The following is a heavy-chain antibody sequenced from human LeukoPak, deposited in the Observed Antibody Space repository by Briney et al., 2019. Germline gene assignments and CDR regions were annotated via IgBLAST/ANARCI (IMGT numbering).Heavy chain of an antibody. V-gene: IGHV3-21*01. D-gene: IGHD5-18*01. J-gene: IGHJ4*02. CDR3: ARDEEDTAMVTRYFDY. CDR2: ISSSSSYI. Sequence: GGSLRLSCAASVFTFSSYSMNWVRQAPGKGLEWVSSISSSSSYIYYADSVKGRFTISRDNAKNSLYLQMNSLRAEDTAVYYCARDEEDTAMVTRYFDYWGQGTLVTVSS. CDR1: VFTFSSYS.